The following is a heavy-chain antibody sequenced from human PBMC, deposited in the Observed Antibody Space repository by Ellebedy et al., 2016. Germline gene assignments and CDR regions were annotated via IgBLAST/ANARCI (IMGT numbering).Heavy chain of an antibody. CDR1: GNTFSDYY. CDR2: VHPNSGGR. D-gene: IGHD2-15*01. J-gene: IGHJ6*03. V-gene: IGHV1-2*02. Sequence: ASVKVSXXASGNTFSDYYIHWVRQAPGQGPEWMGWVHPNSGGRTYAQKFQGRVILTSDKSIGTVYMELTNLRSDDTAVYYCARDRQDIPVIPNTLSYSMDVWGRGTTVTVSS. CDR3: ARDRQDIPVIPNTLSYSMDV.